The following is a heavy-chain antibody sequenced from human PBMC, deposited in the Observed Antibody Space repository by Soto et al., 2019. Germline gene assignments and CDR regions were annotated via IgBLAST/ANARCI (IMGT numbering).Heavy chain of an antibody. CDR1: GGTFSSYA. CDR2: IIPICGTA. V-gene: IGHV1-69*01. CDR3: ARDRRDYVWGSYRRAIYYFDY. Sequence: QVQLVQSGAEVKKPGSSVKVSCKASGGTFSSYAISWVRQAPGQGLEWMGGIIPICGTANYAQKFQGRVTITADESTSTAYMELSSLRSEDTAVYYCARDRRDYVWGSYRRAIYYFDYWGQGTLVTVSS. D-gene: IGHD3-16*02. J-gene: IGHJ4*02.